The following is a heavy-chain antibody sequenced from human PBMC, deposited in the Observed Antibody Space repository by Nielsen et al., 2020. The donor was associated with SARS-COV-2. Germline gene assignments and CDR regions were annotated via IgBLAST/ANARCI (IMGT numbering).Heavy chain of an antibody. D-gene: IGHD1-26*01. V-gene: IGHV4-39*01. CDR1: GGSISSSSYY. Sequence: LRLSCTVSGGSISSSSYYWGWIRQPSGKGLEWIGSIYYSGSTYYNPSLKSRVTISVDTSKNQFSLKLSSVTAADTAVYYCAGPRGGSSNFDYWGQGTLVTVSS. CDR3: AGPRGGSSNFDY. CDR2: IYYSGST. J-gene: IGHJ4*02.